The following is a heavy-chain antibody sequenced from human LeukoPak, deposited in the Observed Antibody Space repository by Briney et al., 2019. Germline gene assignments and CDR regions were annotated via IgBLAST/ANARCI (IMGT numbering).Heavy chain of an antibody. CDR3: AKDPMGVGATRDFDY. CDR1: RFTFSSYA. V-gene: IGHV3-23*01. J-gene: IGHJ4*02. D-gene: IGHD1-26*01. Sequence: GGSLRLSSAASRFTFSSYAMSWVRQAPGKGLEWVSAISGSGGSTYYADSVKGRFTISRDNSKNTLYLQMNSLRAEDTAVYYCAKDPMGVGATRDFDYWGQGTLVTVSS. CDR2: ISGSGGST.